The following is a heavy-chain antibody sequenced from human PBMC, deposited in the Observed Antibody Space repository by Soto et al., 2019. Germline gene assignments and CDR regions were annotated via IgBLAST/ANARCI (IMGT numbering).Heavy chain of an antibody. CDR2: INHSGST. D-gene: IGHD2-2*01. V-gene: IGHV4-34*01. Sequence: QVQLQQWGAGLLKPSETLSLTCAVYGGSFSGYYWSWIRQPPGKGLEWIGEINHSGSTNYNPSLKSRVTISVVTSKNQFSLKLSSVTAADTAVYYCARTDCSSTSCYGGPFDYWGQGTLVTVSS. J-gene: IGHJ4*02. CDR1: GGSFSGYY. CDR3: ARTDCSSTSCYGGPFDY.